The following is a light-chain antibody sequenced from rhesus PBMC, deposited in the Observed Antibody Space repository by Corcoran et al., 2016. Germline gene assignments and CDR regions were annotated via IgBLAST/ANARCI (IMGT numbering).Light chain of an antibody. CDR1: QSVSSY. V-gene: IGKV3-10*01. J-gene: IGKJ2*01. CDR3: YQHSSGYS. Sequence: QVILTQSPATLSLSPGERATLSCRASQSVSSYLAGYQQKPGQAPRLLIYGASKRATGIPDRVSGSGSGTDFPLPISSLVPEDVGLYHCYQHSSGYSFGQGTKVEIK. CDR2: GAS.